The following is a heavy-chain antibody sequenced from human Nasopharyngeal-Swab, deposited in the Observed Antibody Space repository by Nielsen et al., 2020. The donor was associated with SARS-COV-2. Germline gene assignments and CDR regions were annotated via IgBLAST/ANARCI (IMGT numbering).Heavy chain of an antibody. J-gene: IGHJ4*02. Sequence: GESLKISCTASGFTFGDYAMSWVRQAPGKGLEWVAVISYDGSNKYYADSVKGRFTISRDNSKNTLYLQMNSLRAEDTAVYYCARTGGLAAAGLDYWGQGTLVTVSS. V-gene: IGHV3-30*04. CDR2: ISYDGSNK. CDR1: GFTFGDYA. D-gene: IGHD6-13*01. CDR3: ARTGGLAAAGLDY.